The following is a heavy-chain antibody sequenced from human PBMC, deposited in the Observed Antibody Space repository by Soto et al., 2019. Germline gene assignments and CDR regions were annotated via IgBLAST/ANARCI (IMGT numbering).Heavy chain of an antibody. CDR2: ISSSSSTI. D-gene: IGHD3-16*01. CDR3: AQMGDDYYYYYGMDV. J-gene: IGHJ6*02. V-gene: IGHV3-48*02. Sequence: PGGSLRLSCAASGFTFSSYSMNWVRQAPGKGLEWVSYISSSSSTIYYADSVKGRFTISRDNAKNSLYLQMNSLRDEDTAVYCCAQMGDDYYYYYGMDVWGQGTTATVSS. CDR1: GFTFSSYS.